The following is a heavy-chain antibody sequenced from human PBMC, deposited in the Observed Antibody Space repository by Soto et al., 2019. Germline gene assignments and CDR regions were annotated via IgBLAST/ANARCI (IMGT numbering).Heavy chain of an antibody. D-gene: IGHD3-16*02. CDR3: ARASYDYVWGSYRRSYWYFDL. CDR1: GGSISSGGYY. V-gene: IGHV4-31*03. J-gene: IGHJ2*01. Sequence: QVQLQESGPGLVKPSQTLSLTCTVSGGSISSGGYYWSWIRQHPGKGLEWIGYIYYSGSTYYNPSLKSRVTISVDTSKNQFSLKLSSVTAADTAVYYCARASYDYVWGSYRRSYWYFDLWGRGTLVTVSS. CDR2: IYYSGST.